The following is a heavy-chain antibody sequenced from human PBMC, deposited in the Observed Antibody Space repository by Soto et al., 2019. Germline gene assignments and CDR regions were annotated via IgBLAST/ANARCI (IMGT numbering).Heavy chain of an antibody. D-gene: IGHD3-3*01. J-gene: IGHJ3*02. CDR1: GYTFTRYP. CDR2: ITARNGNT. Sequence: AEVSPQASGYTFTRYPIHSVRQAPGQTQACMAWITARNGNTKYSQKFQGRVTTTRAKSASTAYMELSSLRSEDTAVYYCARALSHAHDGYHDFWRGYSRPNDAFDIWAQGTMLAASS. CDR3: ARALSHAHDGYHDFWRGYSRPNDAFDI. V-gene: IGHV1-3*01.